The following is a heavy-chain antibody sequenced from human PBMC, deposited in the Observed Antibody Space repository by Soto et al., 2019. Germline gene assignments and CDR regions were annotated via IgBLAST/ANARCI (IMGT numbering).Heavy chain of an antibody. CDR2: ISDSGSVT. CDR3: ARCLLGVGDPFDI. J-gene: IGHJ3*02. V-gene: IGHV3-11*01. Sequence: PGGSLRLSCAASGFTFSNYYMTWIRQAPGKGLEWISYISDSGSVTYYADSVQGRFSISRDNAKNSLFLEMNDLRDDDTAVYYCARCLLGVGDPFDIWGQGTMVTVSS. D-gene: IGHD2-15*01. CDR1: GFTFSNYY.